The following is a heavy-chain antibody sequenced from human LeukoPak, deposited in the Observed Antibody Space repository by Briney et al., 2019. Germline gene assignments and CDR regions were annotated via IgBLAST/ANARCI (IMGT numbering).Heavy chain of an antibody. D-gene: IGHD4-23*01. J-gene: IGHJ4*02. CDR3: ARDESGGYYVY. Sequence: PGGSLRLSCAVSGFTFSNYLMSWVRQAPGRGLEWVANIKQDGSMTQYADSVRGRFTISRDNAKSSVYLQMSSLKAEDSAIYYCARDESGGYYVYWGQGTLVTVSS. CDR2: IKQDGSMT. V-gene: IGHV3-7*01. CDR1: GFTFSNYL.